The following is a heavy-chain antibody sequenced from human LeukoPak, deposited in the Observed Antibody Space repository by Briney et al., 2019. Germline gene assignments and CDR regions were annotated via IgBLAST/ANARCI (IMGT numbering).Heavy chain of an antibody. D-gene: IGHD6-13*01. J-gene: IGHJ5*02. V-gene: IGHV1-69*05. CDR2: IIPIFGTA. Sequence: GASVKVSCKASGGTFSSYAISWVRQAPGQGLEWMGGIIPIFGTANYAQKFQGRVTITTDESTSTAYMELSSLRSEDTAVYYCARDLLYSSSWYEGDWFDPWGQGTLVTVSS. CDR3: ARDLLYSSSWYEGDWFDP. CDR1: GGTFSSYA.